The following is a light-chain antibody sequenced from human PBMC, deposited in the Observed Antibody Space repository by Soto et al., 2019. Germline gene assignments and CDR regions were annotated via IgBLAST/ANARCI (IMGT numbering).Light chain of an antibody. J-gene: IGKJ4*01. CDR1: LPISNY. CDR3: QKYNSAPLT. V-gene: IGKV1-27*01. CDR2: AAS. Sequence: DIQITQSPSSLSASVGARVTITCRASLPISNYVAWYQQKPGKIPNLLIYAASTLQAGVPSRFSGSGSGTDFTLTISSLKPEDVAAYYCQKYNSAPLTFGGGTKVDIK.